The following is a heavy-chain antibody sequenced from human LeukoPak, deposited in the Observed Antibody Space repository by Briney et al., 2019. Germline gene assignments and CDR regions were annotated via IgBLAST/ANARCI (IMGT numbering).Heavy chain of an antibody. CDR1: GYTFTSYG. Sequence: EASVKVSCKASGYTFTSYGISWVRQAPGQGLEWMGWISAYDGNTNYAQKLQGRVTMTTDTSTSTAYMELRSLRPDDTAVYYCARDPLLWFGEAIDYWGQGTLVTVSS. V-gene: IGHV1-18*01. CDR3: ARDPLLWFGEAIDY. D-gene: IGHD3-10*01. J-gene: IGHJ4*02. CDR2: ISAYDGNT.